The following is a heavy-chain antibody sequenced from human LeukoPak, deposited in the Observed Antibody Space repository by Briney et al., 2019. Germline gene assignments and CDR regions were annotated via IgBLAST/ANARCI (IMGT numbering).Heavy chain of an antibody. V-gene: IGHV4-61*02. CDR2: IYTSGST. CDR3: ARAQHYDFWLHV. D-gene: IGHD3-3*01. J-gene: IGHJ6*04. Sequence: SETLSLTCTVSGGSISSGSYYWSWLRQPAGTGLEWIGRIYTSGSTNYNPSLKSRVTISVDTSKNQFSLKLSSVTAADTAVYYCARAQHYDFWLHVWGKGTTVTVSS. CDR1: GGSISSGSYY.